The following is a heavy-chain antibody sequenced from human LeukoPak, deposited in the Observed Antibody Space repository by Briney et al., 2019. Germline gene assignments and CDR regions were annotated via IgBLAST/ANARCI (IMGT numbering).Heavy chain of an antibody. CDR3: ARGARPAGIQLWSYYYYYYMDV. V-gene: IGHV3-30*04. Sequence: GGSLRLSCAASGFTFSSYAMHWVRQAPGKGLEWVAVISYDGSNKYYADSVKGRFTISRDNSKNTLYLQMNSLRAEDTAVYYCARGARPAGIQLWSYYYYYYMDVWGKGTTVTVSS. D-gene: IGHD5-18*01. J-gene: IGHJ6*03. CDR1: GFTFSSYA. CDR2: ISYDGSNK.